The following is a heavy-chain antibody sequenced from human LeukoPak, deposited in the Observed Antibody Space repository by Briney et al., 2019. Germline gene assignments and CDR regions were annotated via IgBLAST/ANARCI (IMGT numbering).Heavy chain of an antibody. CDR2: ISSSSSTI. Sequence: PGGSLRLSCAASGFTFSSYSMNWVRQAPGKGLEWVSYISSSSSTIYYADSVKGRFTISRDNAKNSLYLQMNSLRAEDTAVYYCARDRGGGSYSVPARDIDYWGQGTLVTVSS. D-gene: IGHD1-26*01. J-gene: IGHJ4*02. CDR3: ARDRGGGSYSVPARDIDY. V-gene: IGHV3-48*01. CDR1: GFTFSSYS.